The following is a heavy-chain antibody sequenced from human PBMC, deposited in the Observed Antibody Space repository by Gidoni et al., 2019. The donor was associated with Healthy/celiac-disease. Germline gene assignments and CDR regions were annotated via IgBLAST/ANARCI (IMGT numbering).Heavy chain of an antibody. CDR3: ARGLSHIVVVPAARSNWFDP. CDR1: GGSFSGYY. Sequence: QVQLQQWGAGLLKPSETLSLTCAVYGGSFSGYYWSWIRQPPGKGLEWIGEINHSGSTNYNPSLKSRVTISVNTSKNQFSLKLSSVTAADTAVYYCARGLSHIVVVPAARSNWFDPWGQGTLVTVSS. D-gene: IGHD2-2*01. J-gene: IGHJ5*02. CDR2: INHSGST. V-gene: IGHV4-34*01.